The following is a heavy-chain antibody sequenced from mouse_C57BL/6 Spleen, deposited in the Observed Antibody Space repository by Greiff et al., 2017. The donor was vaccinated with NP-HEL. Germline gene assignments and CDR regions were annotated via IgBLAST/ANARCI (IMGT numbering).Heavy chain of an antibody. J-gene: IGHJ3*01. Sequence: QVQLQQPGAELVMPGASVKLSCKASGYTFTSYWMHWVKQRPGQGLEWIGEIDPSDSYTNYNQKFKGKSTLTVDKSSSTAYMQLSSLTSEDSAVYYCARSDDGYYGGLAYGGQGTLVTVSA. CDR1: GYTFTSYW. CDR2: IDPSDSYT. V-gene: IGHV1-69*01. CDR3: ARSDDGYYGGLAY. D-gene: IGHD2-3*01.